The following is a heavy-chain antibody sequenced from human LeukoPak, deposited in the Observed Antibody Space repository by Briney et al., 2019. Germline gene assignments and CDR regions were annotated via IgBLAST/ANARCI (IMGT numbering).Heavy chain of an antibody. J-gene: IGHJ4*02. CDR2: TYYRSKWYN. Sequence: SQTLSLTCAISGNSVSSNNGAWNWIRQSPSRGLEWLGRTYYRSKWYNDYAGSLISRITISPDTSKNQFSLQLYSVTPEDTAVYYCARDVGTTGWHTFDYWGQGTLVTVSS. CDR1: GNSVSSNNGA. D-gene: IGHD3-9*01. CDR3: ARDVGTTGWHTFDY. V-gene: IGHV6-1*01.